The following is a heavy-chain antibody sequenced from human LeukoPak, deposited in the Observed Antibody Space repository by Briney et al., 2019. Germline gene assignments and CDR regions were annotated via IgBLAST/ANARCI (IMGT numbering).Heavy chain of an antibody. D-gene: IGHD5-18*01. CDR1: GFTFSSYA. CDR3: AREGYSYGDY. Sequence: GGSLRLSCAASGFTFSSYAMHWVRQAPGKGLEWVAVISYDGSNKYYADSVKGRFTISRDNSKNTLYLQMNSLRAEDTAVYHCAREGYSYGDYWGQGTLVTVSS. J-gene: IGHJ4*02. CDR2: ISYDGSNK. V-gene: IGHV3-30*04.